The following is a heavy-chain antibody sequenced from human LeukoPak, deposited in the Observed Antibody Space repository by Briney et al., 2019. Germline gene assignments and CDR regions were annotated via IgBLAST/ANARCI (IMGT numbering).Heavy chain of an antibody. D-gene: IGHD2-2*02. J-gene: IGHJ4*02. V-gene: IGHV3-7*01. Sequence: PGGSLRLSCAASGFTFSSYWMSWVRQAPGKELEWVANIKQDGSEKYYVDSVKGRFTISRDNAKNSLYLQMNSLRAEDTAVYYCARDQPRYCSSTSCYNPFDYWGQGTLVTVSS. CDR2: IKQDGSEK. CDR3: ARDQPRYCSSTSCYNPFDY. CDR1: GFTFSSYW.